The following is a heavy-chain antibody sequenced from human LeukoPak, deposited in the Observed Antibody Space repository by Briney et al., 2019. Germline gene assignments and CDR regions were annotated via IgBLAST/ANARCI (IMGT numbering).Heavy chain of an antibody. J-gene: IGHJ2*01. Sequence: GESLKISCKGSGYSFTNYWIGWVRQMPGKGLEWMGIIYPGDSDTKISPSFEGQVTISADKSISTAYLHLSGLKASDTAMYYCARPLDFGGNSNWYFDLWGRGTLLTVSS. CDR1: GYSFTNYW. V-gene: IGHV5-51*01. CDR3: ARPLDFGGNSNWYFDL. CDR2: IYPGDSDT. D-gene: IGHD4-23*01.